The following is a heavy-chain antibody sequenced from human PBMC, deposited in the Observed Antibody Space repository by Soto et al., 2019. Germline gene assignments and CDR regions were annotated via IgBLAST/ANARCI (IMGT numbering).Heavy chain of an antibody. CDR3: ARSRYCSGGSCLYIFDY. V-gene: IGHV1-69*13. Sequence: SVKVSCKASGGTFSSYAISWVRQAPGQGLEWMGGIIPIFGTANYAQKFQGRVTITADESTSTAYMELSSLRSEDTAVYYCARSRYCSGGSCLYIFDYWGQGTLVTVSS. CDR1: GGTFSSYA. D-gene: IGHD2-15*01. CDR2: IIPIFGTA. J-gene: IGHJ4*02.